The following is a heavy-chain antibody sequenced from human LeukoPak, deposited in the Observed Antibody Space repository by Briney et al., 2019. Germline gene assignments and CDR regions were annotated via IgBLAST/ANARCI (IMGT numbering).Heavy chain of an antibody. CDR3: ARGIVGATSYFDY. CDR1: GYTFTGHY. V-gene: IGHV1-2*06. D-gene: IGHD1-26*01. Sequence: ASVKVSCKASGYTFTGHYMHWVRQVPGQGLEWMGRINPNSGGTNYAQKFQGRVTMTRDTSISTAYMELSRLRSDDTAVYYCARGIVGATSYFDYWGQGTLVTVSS. J-gene: IGHJ4*02. CDR2: INPNSGGT.